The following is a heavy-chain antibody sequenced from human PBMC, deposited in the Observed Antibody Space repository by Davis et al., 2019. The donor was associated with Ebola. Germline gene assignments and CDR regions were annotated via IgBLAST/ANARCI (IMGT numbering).Heavy chain of an antibody. J-gene: IGHJ6*02. Sequence: AASVKVSCKASGYTFTSYGISWVRQAPGQGLEWMGWISAYNGNTNYAQKLQGRVTMTTDTSTSTAYMELRSLRSDDTAVYYCASITVRVDSSGYDYYYYGMDVWGQGTTVTVSS. CDR3: ASITVRVDSSGYDYYYYGMDV. D-gene: IGHD3-22*01. CDR2: ISAYNGNT. V-gene: IGHV1-18*04. CDR1: GYTFTSYG.